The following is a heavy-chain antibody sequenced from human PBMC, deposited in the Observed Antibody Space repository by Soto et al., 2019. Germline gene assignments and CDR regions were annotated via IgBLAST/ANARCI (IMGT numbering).Heavy chain of an antibody. CDR3: ARETYGDYVGYFDP. V-gene: IGHV4-34*01. CDR2: INHSGST. D-gene: IGHD4-17*01. Sequence: PSETLSLTCAVYGGSCSGYYWTWIRQPPGTGLEWIGEINHSGSTNYNPSLKSRVTISVDTSKNQFSLKLTSVTAADTAVYYCARETYGDYVGYFDPWGQGIQVTVSS. J-gene: IGHJ5*02. CDR1: GGSCSGYY.